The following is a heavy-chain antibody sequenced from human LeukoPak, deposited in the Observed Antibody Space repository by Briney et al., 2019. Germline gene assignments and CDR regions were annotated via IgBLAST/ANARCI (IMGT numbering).Heavy chain of an antibody. D-gene: IGHD2/OR15-2a*01. Sequence: SETLSLTCTVSGGSISDYYLAWIRQPAGKALEWIGRINTSGTTRYNPSLQSRVTLSMGSSNSQFSLHLTSVTAADTAVYYCVRGLSHVYDFNWFDPWGQGILVSVSS. V-gene: IGHV4-4*07. J-gene: IGHJ5*02. CDR1: GGSISDYY. CDR2: INTSGTT. CDR3: VRGLSHVYDFNWFDP.